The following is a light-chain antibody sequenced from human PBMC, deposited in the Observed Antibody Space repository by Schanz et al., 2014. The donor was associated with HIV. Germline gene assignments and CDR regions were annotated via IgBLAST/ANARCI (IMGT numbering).Light chain of an antibody. CDR1: QSVSSSY. V-gene: IGKV3-20*01. J-gene: IGKJ1*01. Sequence: EIVLTQSPGTLSLSPGERATLSCRASQSVSSSYFAWYQQKPGQAPRLLMYAASSRATGIPDRFSGSGSGTDFTLTISRVEPEDYAVYYCQQYGSLPWTFGQGTKVEVK. CDR2: AAS. CDR3: QQYGSLPWT.